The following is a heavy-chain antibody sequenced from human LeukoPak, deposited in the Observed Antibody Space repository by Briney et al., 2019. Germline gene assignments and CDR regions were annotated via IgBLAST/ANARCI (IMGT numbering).Heavy chain of an antibody. CDR3: ARRVQKLVGTNWFDP. CDR2: ISAYNGNT. J-gene: IGHJ5*02. CDR1: GYTFTSYG. D-gene: IGHD1-26*01. Sequence: GASVTVSCKASGYTFTSYGISWVRQAPGQGLEWMGWISAYNGNTNYAQKLQGRVTMTRDTSISTAYMELRRLKSDDSAVYSCARRVQKLVGTNWFDPWGQGTLVTVSS. V-gene: IGHV1-18*01.